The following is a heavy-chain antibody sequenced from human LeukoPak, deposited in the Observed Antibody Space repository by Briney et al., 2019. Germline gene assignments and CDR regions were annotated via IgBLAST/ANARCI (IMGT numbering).Heavy chain of an antibody. CDR1: GGSISSYY. J-gene: IGHJ5*02. Sequence: SETLSLTCTVSGGSISSYYWSWIRQPPGKGLEWIGYIYYSGSTNYNPSLKSRVTISVDTSKNQFSLKLSSVTAADTAVYYCARGRTYYDFWSGYSDNWFDPWGQGTLVTVSS. CDR3: ARGRTYYDFWSGYSDNWFDP. CDR2: IYYSGST. V-gene: IGHV4-59*01. D-gene: IGHD3-3*01.